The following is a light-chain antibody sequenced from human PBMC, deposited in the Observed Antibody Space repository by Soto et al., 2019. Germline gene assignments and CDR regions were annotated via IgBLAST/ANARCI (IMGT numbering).Light chain of an antibody. V-gene: IGKV1-9*01. CDR1: QDINNY. J-gene: IGKJ4*01. CDR2: GAS. Sequence: DIQMTQSPSSLSASVGDRVTITCQASQDINNYVNWYQQKPGKAPKLLIYGASTLQSGVPSRFSGSGSGTEFTLTVSSLQPEDFATYYCQQLNAYPHSFGGGTKVDIK. CDR3: QQLNAYPHS.